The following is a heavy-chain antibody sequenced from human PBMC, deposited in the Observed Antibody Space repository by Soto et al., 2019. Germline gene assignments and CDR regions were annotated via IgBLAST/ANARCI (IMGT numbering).Heavy chain of an antibody. Sequence: QVQLVQSGAEVTKPGASVKVSCKASGYTFSTYGFSWVRQAPGQGLEWMGWIGTHNGDTHYAQNFQGRVTMTIDTXXXXXXXXXXXXXXXXXXXXXXXXXXXXXXXXDXWGQGTLVIVSS. V-gene: IGHV1-18*01. CDR1: GYTFSTYG. CDR2: IGTHNGDT. J-gene: IGHJ5*02. CDR3: XXXXXXXXXXDX.